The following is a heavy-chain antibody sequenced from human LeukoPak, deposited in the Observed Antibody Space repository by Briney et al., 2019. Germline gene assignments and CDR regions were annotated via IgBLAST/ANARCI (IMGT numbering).Heavy chain of an antibody. Sequence: PGGTLRLSCAASGFTFSSYGMSWVRQAPGKGLEWVSAISGSGGSTYYADSVKGRFTISRDNSKNTLYLQMNSLRAEDTAVYYCAKALTGYYAPGDYWGQGTLVTVSS. CDR2: ISGSGGST. CDR1: GFTFSSYG. V-gene: IGHV3-23*01. CDR3: AKALTGYYAPGDY. J-gene: IGHJ4*02. D-gene: IGHD3-9*01.